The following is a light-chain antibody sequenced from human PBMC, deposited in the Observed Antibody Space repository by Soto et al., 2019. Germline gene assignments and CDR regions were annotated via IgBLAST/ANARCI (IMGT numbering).Light chain of an antibody. Sequence: ELVMTQSQATLSVSQGERATLSCRASQSVSSNLAWYQQKPGQAPRLLIYGASTRATGIPARFSGSGSGTEFTLTISSLQSEDFAVYYCQQYNNWLTFGGGTKVEIK. CDR3: QQYNNWLT. CDR2: GAS. V-gene: IGKV3-15*01. J-gene: IGKJ4*01. CDR1: QSVSSN.